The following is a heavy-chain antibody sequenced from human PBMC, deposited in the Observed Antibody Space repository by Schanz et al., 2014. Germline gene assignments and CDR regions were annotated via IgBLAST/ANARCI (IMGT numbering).Heavy chain of an antibody. V-gene: IGHV3-48*01. J-gene: IGHJ1*01. CDR3: ASGVHGSSLQKGLQF. Sequence: EVRLVESGGGLVQPGGSLRLSCEASGFDFNSYSMNWVRQVPGKGLEWLSYIARSSSTRHYADSVKGRVTISRDNAKNSVSLQMRRLRVEDTAVYYCASGVHGSSLQKGLQFWGRGTLVIVSS. CDR2: IARSSSTR. D-gene: IGHD3-10*01. CDR1: GFDFNSYS.